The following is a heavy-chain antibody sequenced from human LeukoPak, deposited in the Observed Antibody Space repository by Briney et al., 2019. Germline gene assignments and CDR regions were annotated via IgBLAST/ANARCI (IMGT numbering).Heavy chain of an antibody. Sequence: GGSLRLSCVASGFTFTDYWMTWVRQAPGKGLEWVANIKQDGSVKYYVDSVKGRFTISRDNAQNSLYLQMNSLRAEDTAVYYCARDEPDYWGQGTLVTVSS. J-gene: IGHJ4*02. CDR1: GFTFTDYW. CDR2: IKQDGSVK. V-gene: IGHV3-7*01. CDR3: ARDEPDY.